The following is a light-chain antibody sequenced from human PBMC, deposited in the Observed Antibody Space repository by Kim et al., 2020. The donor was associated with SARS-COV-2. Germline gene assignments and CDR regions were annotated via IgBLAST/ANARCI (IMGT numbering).Light chain of an antibody. J-gene: IGKJ2*01. CDR1: QSVLDTSNNQTY. V-gene: IGKV4-1*01. Sequence: SPSSLSVSLGERATINCRSSQSVLDTSNNQTYLAWYQQKPGQPPKLLISWASIREAGVPDRISGRGSGTDFTLTISSLQAEDVALYYCQQYYSSPFAFGQGTKLEI. CDR3: QQYYSSPFA. CDR2: WAS.